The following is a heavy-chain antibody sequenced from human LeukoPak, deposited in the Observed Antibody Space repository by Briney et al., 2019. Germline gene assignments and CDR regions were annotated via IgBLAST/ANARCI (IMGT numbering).Heavy chain of an antibody. CDR3: ATDGYYYYMDV. CDR1: GGSISSGSYY. Sequence: SETLSLTCTVSGGSISSGSYYWSWLRQSAGKGLEWIGRIYTSGSTNYNPSLKSRVTMSVDTSKNQFSLQLSSVTAADTAVYYCATDGYYYYMDVWGKGTTVTVSS. CDR2: IYTSGST. V-gene: IGHV4-61*02. J-gene: IGHJ6*03.